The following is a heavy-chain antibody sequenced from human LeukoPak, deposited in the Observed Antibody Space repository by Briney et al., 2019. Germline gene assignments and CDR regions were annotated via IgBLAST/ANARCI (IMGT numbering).Heavy chain of an antibody. V-gene: IGHV4-31*03. J-gene: IGHJ4*02. CDR1: GGSISSGGYY. CDR3: ARSVDDSSDPYYFDY. D-gene: IGHD3-22*01. CDR2: IYYSGST. Sequence: PSETLSLTCTVSGGSISSGGYYWSWIRQHPGKGLEWIGYIYYSGSTYYNPSLKSRVTISVDTSKNQFSLKLSSVTAADTAVYYCARSVDDSSDPYYFDYWGQGTLVTVSS.